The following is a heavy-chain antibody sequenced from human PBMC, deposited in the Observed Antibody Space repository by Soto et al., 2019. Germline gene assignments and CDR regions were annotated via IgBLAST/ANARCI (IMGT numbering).Heavy chain of an antibody. J-gene: IGHJ4*02. D-gene: IGHD1-20*01. V-gene: IGHV1-3*01. CDR2: INAGNGNT. CDR3: ARGITLPTPLDY. CDR1: GYTFTSYY. Sequence: GASVKVSCKASGYTFTSYYMHWVRQAPGQRLEWMGWINAGNGNTKYSQKFQGRVTITRDTSASTAYMELSSLRSEDTAVYYCARGITLPTPLDYWGQGTLVTVS.